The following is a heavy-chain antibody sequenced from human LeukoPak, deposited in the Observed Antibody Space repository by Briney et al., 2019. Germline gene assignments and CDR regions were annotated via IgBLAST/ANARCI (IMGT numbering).Heavy chain of an antibody. J-gene: IGHJ4*02. CDR1: GFTFSDYG. CDR3: ARDIVAAGGRYFDH. D-gene: IGHD6-13*01. CDR2: IWYDGSNK. Sequence: GGSLRLSCAASGFTFSDYGMHWVRQTPGRGLEWVAAIWYDGSNKYYADSVEGRFTISRGNSKNTLYLQMNSLRGEDMALYYCARDIVAAGGRYFDHWGQGTLVTVSS. V-gene: IGHV3-33*01.